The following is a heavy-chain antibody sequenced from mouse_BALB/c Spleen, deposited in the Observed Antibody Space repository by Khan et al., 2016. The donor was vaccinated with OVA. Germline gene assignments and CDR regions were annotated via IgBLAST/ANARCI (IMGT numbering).Heavy chain of an antibody. D-gene: IGHD1-1*01. Sequence: QVQLQQSGAELMKPGASVKISCKATGYTFSSYWLEWVKQSPGHGLKWIGEILPGSGSSNYNEKFKGKATFTADISSKTTYIQLSSLTSEDSAMYYCARMTHSSREYFDYWGQGTTVTVSS. CDR1: GYTFSSYW. CDR3: ARMTHSSREYFDY. J-gene: IGHJ2*01. CDR2: ILPGSGSS. V-gene: IGHV1-9*01.